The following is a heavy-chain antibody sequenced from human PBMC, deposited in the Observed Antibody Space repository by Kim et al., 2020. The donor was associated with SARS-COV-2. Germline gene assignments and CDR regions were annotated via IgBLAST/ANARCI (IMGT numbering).Heavy chain of an antibody. V-gene: IGHV3-15*01. CDR3: TTRGGY. J-gene: IGHJ4*02. D-gene: IGHD3-10*01. Sequence: GGSLRLSCAASGFTFSNSWMSWVRQAPGKWLEWVGRLNSKKDGGTTDYSAHVKGRFTSYRDASKNTLYLKMQSLKTGDTAVYYCTTRGGYWGQGTLVTVSS. CDR2: LNSKKDGGTT. CDR1: GFTFSNSW.